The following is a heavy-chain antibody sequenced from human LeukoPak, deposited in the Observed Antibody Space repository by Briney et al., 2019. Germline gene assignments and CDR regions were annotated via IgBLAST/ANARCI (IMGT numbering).Heavy chain of an antibody. CDR3: ASTVVTPRDAFDI. CDR1: GYSFTSYW. V-gene: IGHV5-51*01. Sequence: GESLKISCKGSGYSFTSYWIGWVRQMPGKGLEWMGIIYPGDSDTRYSPSFQGQVTISADKSISTAYLQWSSLKASDTAMYYCASTVVTPRDAFDIWGQGTMVTVSS. CDR2: IYPGDSDT. J-gene: IGHJ3*02. D-gene: IGHD4-23*01.